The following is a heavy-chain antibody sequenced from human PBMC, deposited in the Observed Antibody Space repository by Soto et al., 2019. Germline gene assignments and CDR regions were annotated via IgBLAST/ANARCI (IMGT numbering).Heavy chain of an antibody. V-gene: IGHV3-23*01. Sequence: EVQLLESGGGLVQPGRSLRLSCAGSGFSFRSFTMSWVRQAPGKGLEWVSGISSSGGSTYYADSVKGRFTISRDNSNNTLYLQVNSLRAEDTAVYYCAKTPVLLQWGPHYFDYWGQGTLVTVSS. CDR1: GFSFRSFT. CDR2: ISSSGGST. D-gene: IGHD3-10*01. J-gene: IGHJ4*02. CDR3: AKTPVLLQWGPHYFDY.